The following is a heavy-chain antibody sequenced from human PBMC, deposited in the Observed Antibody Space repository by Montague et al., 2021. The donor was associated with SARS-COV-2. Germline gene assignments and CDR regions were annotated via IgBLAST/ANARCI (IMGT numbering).Heavy chain of an antibody. Sequence: SETLSLTCTVSGGSISSYYWSWIRQPPGKGLEWIGYIYYSGSTNYNPSLKSRVTISVDTSKNQFSLKLSSVTAADTALYYCARGAGRGSGYGKYHYNNYGMDVWGQGTTVTVSS. D-gene: IGHD3-22*01. J-gene: IGHJ6*02. CDR3: ARGAGRGSGYGKYHYNNYGMDV. V-gene: IGHV4-59*01. CDR2: IYYSGST. CDR1: GGSISSYY.